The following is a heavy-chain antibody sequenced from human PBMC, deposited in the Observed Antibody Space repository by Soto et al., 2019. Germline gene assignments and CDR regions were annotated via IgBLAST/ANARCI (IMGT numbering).Heavy chain of an antibody. CDR1: GFTFSDYY. D-gene: IGHD2-2*01. J-gene: IGHJ3*02. CDR2: ISSSGSTI. CDR3: ARVYPYCSSTSCYGAFDI. V-gene: IGHV3-11*01. Sequence: GGSLRLSCAASGFTFSDYYISWIRQAPGKGLEWVSYISSSGSTIYYADSVKGRFTISRDNAKDLLYLQMNSLRAEDTAVYYCARVYPYCSSTSCYGAFDIWGQGTMVTVSS.